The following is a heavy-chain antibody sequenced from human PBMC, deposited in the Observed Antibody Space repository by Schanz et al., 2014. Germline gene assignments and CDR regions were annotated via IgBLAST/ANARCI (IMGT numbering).Heavy chain of an antibody. D-gene: IGHD1-26*01. CDR1: GVSIGGYY. CDR3: ARLGVGDKAYYYYGTDV. CDR2: IFFSGST. V-gene: IGHV4-59*08. J-gene: IGHJ6*02. Sequence: QVQLQESGPGLVKPSETLSLTCTVSGVSIGGYYWSWIRQPPGKGLEWIGYIFFSGSTTYNPSFNGRVTISLDIPKNQSAVNLSSVTAADTAVYYCARLGVGDKAYYYYGTDVWGQGTTVLVSS.